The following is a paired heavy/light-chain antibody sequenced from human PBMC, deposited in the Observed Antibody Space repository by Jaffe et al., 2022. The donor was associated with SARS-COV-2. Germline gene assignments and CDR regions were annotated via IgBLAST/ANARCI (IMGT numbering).Light chain of an antibody. CDR3: QQSYSTPVT. V-gene: IGKV1-39*01. Sequence: DIQMTQSPSSLSASVGDRVAITCRASQSISFYLNWYQQKPGKAPKLLIYVASSLESGVPSRFSGSGSGTDFTLTISSLQPEDFATYYCQQSYSTPVTFGGGTKVEIK. CDR1: QSISFY. CDR2: VAS. J-gene: IGKJ4*01.
Heavy chain of an antibody. J-gene: IGHJ6*02. CDR2: IYSDGNT. CDR1: GFIVSSNY. Sequence: EVQLAESGGGLIQPGGSLRLSCAASGFIVSSNYMTWVRQAPGKGLEWVSVIYSDGNTYYADSVKGRFTISRDSSKNTLYLQMNSLRADDTAVYYCARSGYGNSFWNYYGLDVWGQGTTVTVSS. D-gene: IGHD6-6*01. CDR3: ARSGYGNSFWNYYGLDV. V-gene: IGHV3-53*01.